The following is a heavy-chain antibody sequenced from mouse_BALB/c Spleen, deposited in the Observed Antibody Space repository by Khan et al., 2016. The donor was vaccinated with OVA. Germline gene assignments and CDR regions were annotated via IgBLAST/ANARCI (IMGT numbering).Heavy chain of an antibody. CDR2: ISSGSNAI. V-gene: IGHV5-17*02. J-gene: IGHJ2*01. D-gene: IGHD4-1*01. CDR3: TRGGNWDDFDY. CDR1: GFTFSSFG. Sequence: EVHLVESGGGLVQPGGSRKLSCGASGFTFSSFGMHWVRQAPEKGLEWVAYISSGSNAIFYADTVKGRFTISRDNPKNTLFLQMTSLRSEDTAMYYCTRGGNWDDFDYWGQGTTLTVSS.